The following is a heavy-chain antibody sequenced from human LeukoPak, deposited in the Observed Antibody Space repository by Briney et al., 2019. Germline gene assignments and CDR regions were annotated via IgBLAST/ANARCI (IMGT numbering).Heavy chain of an antibody. CDR1: GFTFRTYS. Sequence: GGSLRLSCVASGFTFRTYSMSWVRQTPGKGLGWVSTISGTGDNTYHADPVKGRFTVSRDNSKNALYLQMNSLRAEDTAVYYCAKTGSSGWSYFDYWGQGTLVTVSS. D-gene: IGHD6-19*01. CDR3: AKTGSSGWSYFDY. CDR2: ISGTGDNT. J-gene: IGHJ4*02. V-gene: IGHV3-23*01.